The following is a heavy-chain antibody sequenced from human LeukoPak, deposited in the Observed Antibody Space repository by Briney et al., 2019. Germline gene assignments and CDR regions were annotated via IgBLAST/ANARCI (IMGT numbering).Heavy chain of an antibody. CDR2: IIGSGGST. Sequence: GGSLRLSCAASGFTFSSHAMSWVRQAPGKGLEWVSGIIGSGGSTYYADSVKGRFTISRDNSKNTLYLQMNSLRAEDTAVYYCAKVPPLLTGHIYWYFDLWGRGTLVTVSS. D-gene: IGHD3-9*01. CDR1: GFTFSSHA. CDR3: AKVPPLLTGHIYWYFDL. J-gene: IGHJ2*01. V-gene: IGHV3-23*01.